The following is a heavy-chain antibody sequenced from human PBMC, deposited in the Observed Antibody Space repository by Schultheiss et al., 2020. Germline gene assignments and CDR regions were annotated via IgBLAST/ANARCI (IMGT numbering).Heavy chain of an antibody. CDR3: AREVEFTGIWTADY. CDR1: GFTFSNAW. D-gene: IGHD3/OR15-3a*01. Sequence: GGSLRLSCAASGFTFSNAWMSWVRQAPGKGLEWVGRIRSKANSYATAYAASVKGRFTISRDDSKISLYLQMNSLKTEDTAVSYCAREVEFTGIWTADYWGQGTLVTVSS. CDR2: IRSKANSYAT. V-gene: IGHV3-72*01. J-gene: IGHJ4*02.